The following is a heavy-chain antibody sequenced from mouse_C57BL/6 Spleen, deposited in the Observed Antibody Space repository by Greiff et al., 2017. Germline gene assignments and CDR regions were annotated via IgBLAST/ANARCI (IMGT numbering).Heavy chain of an antibody. D-gene: IGHD1-1*01. CDR3: ARTVGGSSYPAWFAY. J-gene: IGHJ3*01. Sequence: VQLQQSGAELVKPGASVKLSCTASGFNIKDYSMHWVKQRTEQGLEWIGRIDPEDGETKYAPTFQGKATLTADTASNTAYLQRSGLTSEDTAVYYCARTVGGSSYPAWFAYWGQGTLVTVSA. CDR2: IDPEDGET. V-gene: IGHV14-2*01. CDR1: GFNIKDYS.